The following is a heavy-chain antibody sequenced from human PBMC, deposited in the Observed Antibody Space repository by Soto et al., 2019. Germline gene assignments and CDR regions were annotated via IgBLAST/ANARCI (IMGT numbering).Heavy chain of an antibody. V-gene: IGHV3-53*01. CDR3: VRDKRTISGIFPGY. CDR2: VCTGGAT. CDR1: GFDVTTNC. J-gene: IGHJ4*02. D-gene: IGHD1-1*01. Sequence: GGSLRLSCVGSGFDVTTNCMRWVRQAPGKGLECVSIVCTGGATHYADSVKGRFTISRDSSKNTVHLQMNNVRAEDTAVYYCVRDKRTISGIFPGYWGQGTQVTVS.